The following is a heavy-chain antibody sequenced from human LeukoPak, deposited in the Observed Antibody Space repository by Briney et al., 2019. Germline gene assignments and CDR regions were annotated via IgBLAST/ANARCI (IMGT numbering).Heavy chain of an antibody. J-gene: IGHJ4*02. Sequence: GGSLRLSCAASGFTVSSNYMSWVRQAPGKGLEWVSIIYSGGSTFYADSVKGRFTISRDNSKNTLYLQMNSLRAEDTAVYYCAKDSNDYGDYVLPKLRIDYWGQGTLVTVSS. CDR3: AKDSNDYGDYVLPKLRIDY. CDR1: GFTVSSNY. CDR2: IYSGGST. V-gene: IGHV3-53*01. D-gene: IGHD4-17*01.